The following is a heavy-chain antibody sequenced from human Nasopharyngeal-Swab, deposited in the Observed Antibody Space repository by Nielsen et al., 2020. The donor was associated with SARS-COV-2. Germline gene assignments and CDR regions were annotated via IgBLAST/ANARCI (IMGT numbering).Heavy chain of an antibody. D-gene: IGHD6-19*01. V-gene: IGHV3-48*01. CDR3: ARVPSIAVAGILLPYYYYYMDV. J-gene: IGHJ6*03. CDR1: GFTFRNYV. Sequence: GESLKISCAASGFTFRNYVMNWVRQAPGKGLEWVSYISSSSSTIYYADSVKGRFTISRDNAKNSLYLQMNSLRAEDTAVYYCARVPSIAVAGILLPYYYYYMDVWGKGTTVTVSS. CDR2: ISSSSSTI.